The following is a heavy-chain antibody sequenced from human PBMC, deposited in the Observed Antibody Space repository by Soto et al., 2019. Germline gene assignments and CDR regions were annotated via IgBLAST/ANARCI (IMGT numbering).Heavy chain of an antibody. V-gene: IGHV3-30*04. J-gene: IGHJ6*02. CDR3: AKDVAVTNGMDV. Sequence: GWSLILSCAASGFTFSSYAMHWVRQAPGKGLEWVAVISYDGSNKYYADSVRGRFTISRDNYKNTLYMQMNSLRAEDTAVYYCAKDVAVTNGMDVWGQAPTVTVS. CDR2: ISYDGSNK. CDR1: GFTFSSYA. D-gene: IGHD2-21*01.